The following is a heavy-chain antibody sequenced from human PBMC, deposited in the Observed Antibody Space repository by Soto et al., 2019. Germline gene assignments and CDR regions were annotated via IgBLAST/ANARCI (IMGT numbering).Heavy chain of an antibody. CDR1: GGTFNRFA. V-gene: IGHV1-69*01. CDR3: AGSPEWSYALSQLVITTFGFF. Sequence: QVQLVQSGAEVKKPASSVIVSCKASGGTFNRFAFSWVRQAPAQGLEWRGGIIPVFGATTYAQNFQDRVSITADASTSTAYMELSSLRSEDTAVYYCAGSPEWSYALSQLVITTFGFFWGPGTLVTVSP. J-gene: IGHJ4*02. CDR2: IIPVFGAT. D-gene: IGHD3-22*01.